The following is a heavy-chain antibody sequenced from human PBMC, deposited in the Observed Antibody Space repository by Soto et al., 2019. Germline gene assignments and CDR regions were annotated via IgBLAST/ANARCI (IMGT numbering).Heavy chain of an antibody. Sequence: EVQLVESGGGLVQPGRSLRLSCAASGFTFDDYAMHWVRQAPGKGLEWVSGISWNSGSIGYADSVKGRFTISRDNAKNSLYLQMNSLRAEDTALYYCAKVIAVAGDTEEGAFDIWGQGTMVTVSS. D-gene: IGHD6-19*01. CDR3: AKVIAVAGDTEEGAFDI. CDR1: GFTFDDYA. V-gene: IGHV3-9*01. J-gene: IGHJ3*02. CDR2: ISWNSGSI.